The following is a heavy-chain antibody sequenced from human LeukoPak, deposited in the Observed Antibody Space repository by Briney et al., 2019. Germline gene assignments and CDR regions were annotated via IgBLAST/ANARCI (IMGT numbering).Heavy chain of an antibody. CDR3: ARDSPVPAATIIGWFDP. Sequence: PGGSLRLSCAASGFTFSSYSMNWVRRAPGKGLEGVSYFSKSSSTIYYADSVKGRFTISRDNAKNSLYLQMNSLRAEDTAVYYCARDSPVPAATIIGWFDPWGQGTLVTVSS. D-gene: IGHD2-2*01. J-gene: IGHJ5*02. CDR1: GFTFSSYS. CDR2: FSKSSSTI. V-gene: IGHV3-48*04.